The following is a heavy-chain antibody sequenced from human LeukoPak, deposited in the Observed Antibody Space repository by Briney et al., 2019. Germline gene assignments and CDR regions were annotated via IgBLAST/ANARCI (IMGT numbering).Heavy chain of an antibody. Sequence: GASVKVSCKASGYTFTSYGISWVRQVPGKGLEWMGIIYPGDSDTRYNPSFQGQVTISVDKSISTAYLQWSSLKASDTAIYYCARPFGEAVETTLGGVDYWGQGTLVTVSS. V-gene: IGHV5-51*01. D-gene: IGHD3-10*01. CDR2: IYPGDSDT. J-gene: IGHJ4*02. CDR3: ARPFGEAVETTLGGVDY. CDR1: GYTFTSYG.